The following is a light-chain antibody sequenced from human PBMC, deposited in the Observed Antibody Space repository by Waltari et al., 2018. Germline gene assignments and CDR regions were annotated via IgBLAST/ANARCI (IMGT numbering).Light chain of an antibody. CDR1: ISDVGGYNY. CDR3: SSYTSSSVV. CDR2: DVS. Sequence: QSALTQPASVSGSPGQSITISCTATISDVGGYNYFSWYQQHPGKAPKLMIYDVSNRPSGVSNRFSGSKSGNTASLTISGLQAEDEADYYCSSYTSSSVVFGGGTKLTVL. V-gene: IGLV2-14*01. J-gene: IGLJ2*01.